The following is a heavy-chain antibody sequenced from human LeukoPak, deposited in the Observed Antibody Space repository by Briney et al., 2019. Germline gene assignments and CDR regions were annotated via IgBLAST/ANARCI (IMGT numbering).Heavy chain of an antibody. CDR2: INPNIGGT. J-gene: IGHJ4*02. D-gene: IGHD5-18*01. CDR3: ARSQSYGSAPGLAY. Sequence: GASVKVSCKASGYTFTSYSMHWVRQAPGQGLEWMGWINPNIGGTNYAQKFQGRVTITKDRSIGTAYMELSRPRSDDTAEYYCARSQSYGSAPGLAYWGQGTLVTVSS. V-gene: IGHV1-2*02. CDR1: GYTFTSYS.